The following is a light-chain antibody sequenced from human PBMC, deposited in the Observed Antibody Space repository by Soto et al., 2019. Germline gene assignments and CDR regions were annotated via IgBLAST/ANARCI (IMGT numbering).Light chain of an antibody. CDR2: DVN. J-gene: IGLJ1*01. V-gene: IGLV2-11*01. CDR3: SSCVGPYTYV. Sequence: QSALTQPRSVSGAPGQSVTISCTGTTSDVGGYDYVSWYQHPPGKAPNITIYDVNKRTSGVPDQFSGSKSGNTASLTISGLQADDEDDYDSSSCVGPYTYVFGTGTKLTV. CDR1: TSDVGGYDY.